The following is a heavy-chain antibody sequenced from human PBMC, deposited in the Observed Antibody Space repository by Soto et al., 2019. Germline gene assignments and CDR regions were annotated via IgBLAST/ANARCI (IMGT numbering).Heavy chain of an antibody. CDR2: ISYDGSNK. CDR1: GFTFSSYA. D-gene: IGHD1-26*01. Sequence: PGGSLRLSCAASGFTFSSYAMHWVRQAPGKGLEWVAVISYDGSNKYYADSVKGRFTISRDNSKNTLYLQMNSLRAEDTAVYYCAALMGATTRGSDYWGQGTLVTVSS. V-gene: IGHV3-30-3*01. J-gene: IGHJ4*02. CDR3: AALMGATTRGSDY.